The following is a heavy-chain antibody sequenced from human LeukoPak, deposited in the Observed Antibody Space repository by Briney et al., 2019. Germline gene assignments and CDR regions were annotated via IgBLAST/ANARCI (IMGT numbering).Heavy chain of an antibody. V-gene: IGHV3-23*01. CDR3: AKLLNGTYFSIDY. D-gene: IGHD1-26*01. CDR2: ITASGLST. Sequence: PGGSLRLSCAASGFTFSNYVMSWVRQTPGKGLEWVSSITASGLSTYYADSVKGRFTISRDNSKNTLYLQMNSLRAEDTALYYCAKLLNGTYFSIDYWGQGTLVTVSS. CDR1: GFTFSNYV. J-gene: IGHJ4*02.